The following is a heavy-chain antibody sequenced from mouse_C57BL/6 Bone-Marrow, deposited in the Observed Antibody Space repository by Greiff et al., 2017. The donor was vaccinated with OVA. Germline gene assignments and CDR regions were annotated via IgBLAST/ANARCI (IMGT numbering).Heavy chain of an antibody. CDR3: ARDRGLLPSYWYFDV. D-gene: IGHD2-3*01. CDR1: GFTFSDYY. CDR2: INYDGSST. Sequence: EVHLVESEGGLVQPGSSMKLSCTASGFTFSDYYMAWVRQVPEKGLEWVANINYDGSSTYYLDSLKSRFIISRDNAKNILYLQMSSLKSEDTATYYCARDRGLLPSYWYFDVWGTGTTVTVSS. J-gene: IGHJ1*03. V-gene: IGHV5-16*01.